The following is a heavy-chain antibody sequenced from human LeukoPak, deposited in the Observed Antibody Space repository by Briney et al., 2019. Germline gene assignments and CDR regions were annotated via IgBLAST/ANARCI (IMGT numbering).Heavy chain of an antibody. CDR3: AKGRIDWYYFDY. D-gene: IGHD3-9*01. CDR1: GFSFSTYD. V-gene: IGHV3-30*18. Sequence: GGSLRLSCAASGFSFSTYDMHWVRQAPGKGLEWVAVISSDGSHKYWADSVKGRFTISRDNSKNTVYLQMNSLRAEDTAVYYCAKGRIDWYYFDYWGQGTLVTVSS. J-gene: IGHJ4*02. CDR2: ISSDGSHK.